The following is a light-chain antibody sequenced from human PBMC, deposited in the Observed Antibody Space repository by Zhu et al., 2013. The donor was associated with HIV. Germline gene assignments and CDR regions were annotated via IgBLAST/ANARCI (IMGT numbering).Light chain of an antibody. J-gene: IGKJ2*01. CDR3: HQYGNSPPT. V-gene: IGKV3-20*01. Sequence: EVVLTQSPGTLSLSPGERAILSCRASQSVASTYLAWYQQKPGQPPRLLIYGASNRATGIPDKFSGSGSGTDFTLSISRVEAEDFAVYYCHQYGNSPPTFGQGTKLQIK. CDR1: QSVASTY. CDR2: GAS.